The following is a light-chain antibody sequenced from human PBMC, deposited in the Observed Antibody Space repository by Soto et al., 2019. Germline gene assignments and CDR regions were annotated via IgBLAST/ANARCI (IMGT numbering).Light chain of an antibody. V-gene: IGKV3-20*01. J-gene: IGKJ1*01. CDR1: QSVSSNF. Sequence: EIVLTQSPGTLSLSPGERATLSCKASQSVSSNFLAWYQRKPGQAPRLLIYGASYRATDIPYRFSGSGSGTDFTLTITRLEAEDVAVYYCQQYGTSPPTFGQGTKVEI. CDR3: QQYGTSPPT. CDR2: GAS.